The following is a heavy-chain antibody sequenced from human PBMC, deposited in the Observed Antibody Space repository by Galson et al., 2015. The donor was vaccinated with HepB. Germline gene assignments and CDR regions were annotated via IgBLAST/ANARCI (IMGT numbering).Heavy chain of an antibody. Sequence: SVKVSCKASGGSFSIYAMSWVRQAPGQGLEWMGGISPILGIPNYAQKFQDGVTITADKSTGTAFMELSSLRSEDTAVYYCARADDFWSGYRDAGTSRWFDFWGQGTLVIVSS. D-gene: IGHD3-3*01. J-gene: IGHJ5*01. CDR2: ISPILGIP. CDR1: GGSFSIYA. CDR3: ARADDFWSGYRDAGTSRWFDF. V-gene: IGHV1-69*10.